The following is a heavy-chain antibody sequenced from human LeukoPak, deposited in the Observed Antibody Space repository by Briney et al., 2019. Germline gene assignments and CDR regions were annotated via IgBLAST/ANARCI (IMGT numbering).Heavy chain of an antibody. V-gene: IGHV3-66*01. J-gene: IGHJ4*02. CDR1: GFTVSSNY. D-gene: IGHD1-26*01. CDR3: AKEERVGITPPFFDY. CDR2: IYSGGST. Sequence: GGSLRLSCAASGFTVSSNYMSWVRQAPGKGLEWVSVIYSGGSTYYADSVKGRFTISRDNSKNTLYLQMNSLRAEDTAVYYCAKEERVGITPPFFDYWGQGTLVTVSS.